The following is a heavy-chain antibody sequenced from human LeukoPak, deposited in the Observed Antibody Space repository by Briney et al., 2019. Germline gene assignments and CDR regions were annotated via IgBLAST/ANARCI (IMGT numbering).Heavy chain of an antibody. V-gene: IGHV4-59*08. CDR1: GGSISSYY. Sequence: SETLSLTCTVSGGSISSYYWSWIRQPPGKGLEWIGYIYYSGSTNYNPSLKSRVTISVDTSKNQFSLKLSSVTAADTAVYYCARGRDGYRGFNYYYYGMDVWGQGTTVTVSS. D-gene: IGHD5-24*01. J-gene: IGHJ6*02. CDR3: ARGRDGYRGFNYYYYGMDV. CDR2: IYYSGST.